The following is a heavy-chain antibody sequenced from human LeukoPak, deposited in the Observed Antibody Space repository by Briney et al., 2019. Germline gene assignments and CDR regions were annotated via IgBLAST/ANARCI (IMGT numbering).Heavy chain of an antibody. CDR2: IYYTGDT. J-gene: IGHJ4*02. Sequence: SETLSLTCTVSGGSITSGDVYWSWIRQPPGKGLEWIGYIYYTGDTYYNPSLKSRVTMSVATSKNQFSLNLSSVTAADTAVYFCTREENYGDYPRTVILDYWGQGVLVTVSS. CDR3: TREENYGDYPRTVILDY. D-gene: IGHD4-17*01. V-gene: IGHV4-30-4*08. CDR1: GGSITSGDVY.